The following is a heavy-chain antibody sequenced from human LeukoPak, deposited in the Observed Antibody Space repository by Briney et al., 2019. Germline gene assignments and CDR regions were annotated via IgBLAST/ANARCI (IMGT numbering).Heavy chain of an antibody. CDR2: IYYSGST. Sequence: SETLSLTCTVSGGSISSYYWSWIRQPPGKGLEWIGYIYYSGSTNYNPSLKSRVTISVDTSKNQFSLRLSSVTAADTAVYYCARIGIAVAGPPGSGYYYYYMDVWGKGTTVTVSS. J-gene: IGHJ6*03. CDR1: GGSISSYY. D-gene: IGHD6-19*01. CDR3: ARIGIAVAGPPGSGYYYYYMDV. V-gene: IGHV4-59*01.